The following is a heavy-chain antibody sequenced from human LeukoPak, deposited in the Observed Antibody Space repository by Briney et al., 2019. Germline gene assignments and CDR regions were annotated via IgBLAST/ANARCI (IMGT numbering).Heavy chain of an antibody. CDR1: GYTFTNYY. CDR2: IIPIFGTA. CDR3: ARASESGSYHAPFDY. J-gene: IGHJ4*02. V-gene: IGHV1-69*13. Sequence: ASVKVSCKASGYTFTNYYIHWVRQAPGQGLEWMGGIIPIFGTANYAQKFQGRVTITADESTSTAYMELSSLRSEDTAVYYCARASESGSYHAPFDYWGQGTLVTVSS. D-gene: IGHD3-10*01.